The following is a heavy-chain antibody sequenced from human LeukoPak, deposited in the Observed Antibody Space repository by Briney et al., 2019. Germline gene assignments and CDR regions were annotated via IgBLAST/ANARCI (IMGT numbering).Heavy chain of an antibody. V-gene: IGHV3-7*01. D-gene: IGHD6-13*01. Sequence: GGSLRLSCAASGFTFSSYWMSWVRQAPGKGLEWAANIKQDGSEKYYVDSVKGRFTISRDNAKNSLYLQMNSLRAEDTAVYYCARDERYSSSWPFFDYWGQGTLVTVSS. CDR3: ARDERYSSSWPFFDY. CDR2: IKQDGSEK. J-gene: IGHJ4*02. CDR1: GFTFSSYW.